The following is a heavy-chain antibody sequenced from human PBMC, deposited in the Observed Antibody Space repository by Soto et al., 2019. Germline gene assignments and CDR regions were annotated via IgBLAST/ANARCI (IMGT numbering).Heavy chain of an antibody. V-gene: IGHV1-18*04. CDR3: ARMATFGSLNWFDP. CDR1: GYTFTSYG. D-gene: IGHD3-16*01. CDR2: ISAYNGNT. Sequence: ASVKVSCKASGYTFTSYGISWVRQAPGQGLEWMGWISAYNGNTDYAQKLQGRVTMTTDTSTSTAYMELSSLRSDDTAIYYCARMATFGSLNWFDPWGQGTLVTVSS. J-gene: IGHJ5*02.